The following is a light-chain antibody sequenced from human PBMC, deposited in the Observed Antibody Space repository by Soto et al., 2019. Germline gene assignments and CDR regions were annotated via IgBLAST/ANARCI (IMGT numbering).Light chain of an antibody. J-gene: IGLJ1*01. CDR3: AAWDDSLNGDV. CDR1: SSNIGDNA. V-gene: IGLV1-36*01. CDR2: YDD. Sequence: QSVLTQPPSVSEAPRQRVTISCSGSSSNIGDNAVNWYQHLPGKAPKLLIYYDDLLPSGVSDRFSGSKSGTSASLAISGLRSEDEADYYCAAWDDSLNGDVFGTGTKLTVL.